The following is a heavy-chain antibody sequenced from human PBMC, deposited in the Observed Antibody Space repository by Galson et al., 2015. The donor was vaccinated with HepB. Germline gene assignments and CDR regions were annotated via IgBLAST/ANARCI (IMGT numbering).Heavy chain of an antibody. CDR1: GFTFSSYA. CDR2: ISGSGGST. D-gene: IGHD2-2*01. V-gene: IGHV3-23*01. Sequence: SLRLSCAASGFTFSSYAMSWVRQAPGKGLEWVSAISGSGGSTYYADSVKGRFTISRDNSKNTLYLQMNSLRSEDTAVYYCARAPHCSSTSCYGYYYYYYMDVWGKGTTVTVSS. J-gene: IGHJ6*03. CDR3: ARAPHCSSTSCYGYYYYYYMDV.